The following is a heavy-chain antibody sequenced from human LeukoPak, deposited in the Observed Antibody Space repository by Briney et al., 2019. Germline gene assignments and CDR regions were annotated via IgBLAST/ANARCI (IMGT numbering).Heavy chain of an antibody. J-gene: IGHJ5*02. D-gene: IGHD5-18*01. CDR3: ARGIAAMVS. Sequence: GGSLRLSCAVSGFVIHDDYDMTWVRQAPGKGLEWVCGISRNGGSTGYEASVKGRFTISKNNAENSLFLQMNSLRAEDTALYYCARGIAAMVSWGQGTLVTVSS. CDR1: GFVIHDDYD. CDR2: ISRNGGST. V-gene: IGHV3-20*04.